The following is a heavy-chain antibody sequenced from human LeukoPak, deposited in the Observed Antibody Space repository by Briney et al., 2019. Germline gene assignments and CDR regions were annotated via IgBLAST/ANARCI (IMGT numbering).Heavy chain of an antibody. V-gene: IGHV1-2*02. Sequence: ASVKVSCKASGYTFTGYYMHWVRQAPGQGLEWMGWINPNSGGTNYEQKFQGRVTMTRDTSISTAYMELSRLRSDDTAVYYCATDHCSSTSCYPDYWGQGTLVTVSS. CDR2: INPNSGGT. CDR3: ATDHCSSTSCYPDY. CDR1: GYTFTGYY. D-gene: IGHD2-2*01. J-gene: IGHJ4*02.